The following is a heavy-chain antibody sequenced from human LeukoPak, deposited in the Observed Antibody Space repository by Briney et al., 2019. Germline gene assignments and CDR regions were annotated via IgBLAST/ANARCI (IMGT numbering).Heavy chain of an antibody. Sequence: NASETLSLTCTVSGGSISSGSYYWSWIRQPPGKGLDWIGYIYYSGNTNYNPSLKSRVTMSVDTSKNQFSLKLSSVTAADTAVYYCARGVHRYPSWFDPWGQGTLVTVSS. J-gene: IGHJ5*02. D-gene: IGHD1-1*01. V-gene: IGHV4-61*01. CDR2: IYYSGNT. CDR3: ARGVHRYPSWFDP. CDR1: GGSISSGSYY.